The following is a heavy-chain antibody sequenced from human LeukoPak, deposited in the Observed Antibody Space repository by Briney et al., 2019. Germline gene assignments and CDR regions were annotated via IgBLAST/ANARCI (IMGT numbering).Heavy chain of an antibody. Sequence: PGGSLRLSCAASGFTFSSYGMHWVRQAPGKGREGVAVISYDGSNKYYADSVKGRFTISRDNSKNTLYLQMNSLRAEDTAVYYCAKGERLYSYGYQVDYWGQGTLVTVSS. V-gene: IGHV3-30*18. CDR1: GFTFSSYG. CDR3: AKGERLYSYGYQVDY. CDR2: ISYDGSNK. D-gene: IGHD5-18*01. J-gene: IGHJ4*02.